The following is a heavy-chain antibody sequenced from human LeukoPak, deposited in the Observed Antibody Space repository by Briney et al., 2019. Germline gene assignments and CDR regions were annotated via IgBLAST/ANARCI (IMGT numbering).Heavy chain of an antibody. V-gene: IGHV1-18*01. CDR1: GYTFTSYG. CDR2: ISAYNGNT. D-gene: IGHD2-15*01. Sequence: ASVKVSCKASGYTFTSYGISWVRQAPGQGLEWVGWISAYNGNTNYAQKLQGRVTMTTDTSTSTAYMELRSLRSDDTAVYYCARWVVVVVAANYYYGMDVWGQGTTVTVSS. J-gene: IGHJ6*02. CDR3: ARWVVVVVAANYYYGMDV.